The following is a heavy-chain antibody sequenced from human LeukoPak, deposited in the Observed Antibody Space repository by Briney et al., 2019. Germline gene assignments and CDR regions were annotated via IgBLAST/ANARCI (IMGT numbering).Heavy chain of an antibody. V-gene: IGHV4-59*12. J-gene: IGHJ3*02. D-gene: IGHD4-23*01. CDR2: IYYSGST. CDR1: GGSISSYY. Sequence: PSETLSLTCTVSGGSISSYYWSWIRQPPGKGLEWIGYIYYSGSTYYNPSLKSRVTISVDTSKNQFSLKLSSVTAADTAVYYCARDRPQGGTSHTDAFDTWGQGTMVTVSS. CDR3: ARDRPQGGTSHTDAFDT.